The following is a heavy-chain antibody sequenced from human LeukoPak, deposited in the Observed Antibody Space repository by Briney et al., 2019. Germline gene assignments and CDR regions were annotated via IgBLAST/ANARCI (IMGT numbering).Heavy chain of an antibody. D-gene: IGHD6-13*01. J-gene: IGHJ4*02. CDR2: IWYDRSNK. CDR3: ARDRAAADLDY. Sequence: GGSLRLSCAASGFTFSSYGMHWVRQAPGKGLEWVAVIWYDRSNKFYADSVKGRFTIPRDNSKNTLYLQMNSLRAEDTAVYYCARDRAAADLDYWGQGTLVTVSS. V-gene: IGHV3-33*01. CDR1: GFTFSSYG.